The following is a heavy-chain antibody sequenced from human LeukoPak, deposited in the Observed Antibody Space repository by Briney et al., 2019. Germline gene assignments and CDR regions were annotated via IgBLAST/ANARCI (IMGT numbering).Heavy chain of an antibody. J-gene: IGHJ4*02. Sequence: PSETLSLTCTVSGGSISSSSYYWGWIRQPPGKGLEWIGSIYYSGSTYYNPSLKSRVTISVDTSKNQFSLKLSSVTAADTAVYYCAREGGGLVSHNQDFDYWGQGTLVTVSS. CDR3: AREGGGLVSHNQDFDY. V-gene: IGHV4-39*07. CDR1: GGSISSSSYY. D-gene: IGHD3/OR15-3a*01. CDR2: IYYSGST.